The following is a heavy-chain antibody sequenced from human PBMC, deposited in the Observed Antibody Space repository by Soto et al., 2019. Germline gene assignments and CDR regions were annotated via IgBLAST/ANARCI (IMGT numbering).Heavy chain of an antibody. J-gene: IGHJ4*02. V-gene: IGHV3-48*02. CDR1: GFTFSSYS. Sequence: PGGSLRLSCAASGFTFSSYSMNWVRQAPGKGLEWVSYISSSSSTIYYADSVKGRFTISRDNAKNSLYLQMNSLRDEDTAVYYCARVGPWDSSGYYYPPTYYFDYWGQGTLVTVSS. CDR2: ISSSSSTI. D-gene: IGHD3-22*01. CDR3: ARVGPWDSSGYYYPPTYYFDY.